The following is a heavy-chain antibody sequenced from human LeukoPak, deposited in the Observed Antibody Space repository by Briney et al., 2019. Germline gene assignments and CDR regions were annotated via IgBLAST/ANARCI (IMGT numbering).Heavy chain of an antibody. D-gene: IGHD6-19*01. Sequence: ASVKGSCEASGYTFTSYDINWVRQATGQGLEWMGCMNPNSGNTGYAQKFQGRVTMTRNTSISTAYMELSSLRSEDTAVYYCARGSIAVNRGSLFDYWGQGTLVTVSS. CDR3: ARGSIAVNRGSLFDY. CDR1: GYTFTSYD. V-gene: IGHV1-8*01. CDR2: MNPNSGNT. J-gene: IGHJ4*02.